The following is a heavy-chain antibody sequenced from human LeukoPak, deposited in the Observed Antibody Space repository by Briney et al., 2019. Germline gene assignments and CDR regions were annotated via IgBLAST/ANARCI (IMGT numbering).Heavy chain of an antibody. Sequence: PGGSLRLSCAASGFTFSSYGMSWVRQAPGKGLEWVSTISGSGGSTYYADSVKGRLTISRDNSKNTLYLQMNSLRAEDTAVYYCATDYFKYNDGSGPFEYWGQGTLVTVST. J-gene: IGHJ4*02. D-gene: IGHD3-22*01. CDR1: GFTFSSYG. CDR2: ISGSGGST. CDR3: ATDYFKYNDGSGPFEY. V-gene: IGHV3-23*01.